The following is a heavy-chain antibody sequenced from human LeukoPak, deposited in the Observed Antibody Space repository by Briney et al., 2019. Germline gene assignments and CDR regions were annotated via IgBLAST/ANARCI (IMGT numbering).Heavy chain of an antibody. Sequence: VASVKVSCKASGGTFSSYTISWVRQAPGQGLEWMGRIIPILGIANYAQKFQGRVTITADKSTSTAYMELSSLRSEDTAVYYCAGLGLNDRDAFDIWGQGTMVTVSS. V-gene: IGHV1-69*02. D-gene: IGHD1-1*01. CDR1: GGTFSSYT. CDR3: AGLGLNDRDAFDI. J-gene: IGHJ3*02. CDR2: IIPILGIA.